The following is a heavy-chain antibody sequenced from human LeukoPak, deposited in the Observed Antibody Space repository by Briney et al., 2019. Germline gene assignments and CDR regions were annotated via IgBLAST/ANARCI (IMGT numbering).Heavy chain of an antibody. CDR3: AKDIGDSYGYNVDYYYYMDV. CDR2: ISWDGGST. V-gene: IGHV3-43D*03. Sequence: GGSLRLSCAASGFSFDDYVMHWVRQAPGKGLEWVSLISWDGGSTYYADSVKGRFTISRDNSKNSLYLQMNSLRAEDTALYYCAKDIGDSYGYNVDYYYYMDVWGKGTTVTVS. D-gene: IGHD5-18*01. J-gene: IGHJ6*03. CDR1: GFSFDDYV.